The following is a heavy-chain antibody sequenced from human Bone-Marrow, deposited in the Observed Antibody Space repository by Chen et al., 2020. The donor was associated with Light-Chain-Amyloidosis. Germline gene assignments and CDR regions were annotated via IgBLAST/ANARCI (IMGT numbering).Heavy chain of an antibody. CDR1: GYTFTGYY. V-gene: IGHV1-2*06. J-gene: IGHJ3*02. CDR3: ARDRGYDILTGYAFDI. CDR2: NNPNSGGT. Sequence: QVQLVQSGAEVKKPGASVKVSCKASGYTFTGYYMHWVRQAPGQGLEWMGRNNPNSGGTNYAQKFQGRVTMTRDTSISTAYMELSRLRSDDTAVYYCARDRGYDILTGYAFDIWGQGTMVTVSS. D-gene: IGHD3-9*01.